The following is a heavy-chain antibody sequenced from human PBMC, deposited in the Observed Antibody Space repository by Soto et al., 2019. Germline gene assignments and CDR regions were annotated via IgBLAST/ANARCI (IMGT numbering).Heavy chain of an antibody. D-gene: IGHD2-2*01. V-gene: IGHV3-23*01. CDR2: ISGSGGST. J-gene: IGHJ5*02. CDR1: GFTFSSYA. CDR3: AKAPHQLLPKRWFDP. Sequence: EVQLLESGGGLVQPGGSLRLSCAASGFTFSSYAMSWVRQAPGKGLEWVSAISGSGGSTYYADSVKGRFTISRDNSKKPLYLQMNSLRAQDTAVYYCAKAPHQLLPKRWFDPWGQGTLVTVSS.